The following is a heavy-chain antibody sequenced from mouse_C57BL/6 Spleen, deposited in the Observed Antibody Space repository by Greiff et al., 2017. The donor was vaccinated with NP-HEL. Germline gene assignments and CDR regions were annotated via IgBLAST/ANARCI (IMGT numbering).Heavy chain of an antibody. CDR2: ISSGSSTI. Sequence: DVQLVESGGGLVKPGGSLKLSCAASGFTFSDYGMHWVRQAPEKGLEWVAYISSGSSTIYYADTVKGRFTISRDNAKNTLFLQMTSLRSEDTAMYYCARERHYYGSTPYAMDYWGQGTSVTVSS. D-gene: IGHD1-1*01. CDR1: GFTFSDYG. J-gene: IGHJ4*01. CDR3: ARERHYYGSTPYAMDY. V-gene: IGHV5-17*01.